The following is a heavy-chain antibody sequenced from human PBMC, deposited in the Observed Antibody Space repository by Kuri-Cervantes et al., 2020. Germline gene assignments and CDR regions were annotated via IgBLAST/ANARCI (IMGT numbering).Heavy chain of an antibody. J-gene: IGHJ6*02. Sequence: ETLSLTCAASGFTFSSYGMNWVRQAPGKGLGWVSSISSSSSYIYYADSVKGRFTISRDNAKNSLYLQMNSLRAEDTALYHCARVTFVPTMVRGVMKYYYYYSMDVWGQGTTVTVSS. CDR3: ARVTFVPTMVRGVMKYYYYYSMDV. CDR2: ISSSSSYI. CDR1: GFTFSSYG. D-gene: IGHD3-10*01. V-gene: IGHV3-21*04.